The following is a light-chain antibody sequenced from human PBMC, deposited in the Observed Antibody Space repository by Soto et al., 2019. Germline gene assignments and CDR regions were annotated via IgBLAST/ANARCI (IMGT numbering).Light chain of an antibody. CDR2: GAS. V-gene: IGKV3-15*01. CDR3: QQYNNWVT. Sequence: EIVMTQSPATLSVSPGERATLSCRASQSVSSNLAWYQQKPGQAPRLLIYGASTRATGIPARFSGSGSGTEFTLTISSLQSEDFAVYYCQQYNNWVTFGQGTKVDI. J-gene: IGKJ1*01. CDR1: QSVSSN.